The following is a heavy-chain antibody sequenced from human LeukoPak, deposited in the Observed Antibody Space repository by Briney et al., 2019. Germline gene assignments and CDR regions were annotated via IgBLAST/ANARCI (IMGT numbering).Heavy chain of an antibody. CDR1: GYTFTSYG. CDR2: ISAYNGNT. J-gene: IGHJ3*02. V-gene: IGHV1-18*01. Sequence: ASVTVSCKASGYTFTSYGISWVRQAPGQGLEWMGWISAYNGNTNYAQKLQGRVTMTTDTSTSTAYMELRSLRSDDTAVYYCARVGGIAVAGTSRRAFDIWGQGTMVTASS. D-gene: IGHD6-19*01. CDR3: ARVGGIAVAGTSRRAFDI.